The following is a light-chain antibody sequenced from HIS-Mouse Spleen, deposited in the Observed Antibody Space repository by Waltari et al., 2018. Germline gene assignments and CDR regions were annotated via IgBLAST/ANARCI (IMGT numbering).Light chain of an antibody. V-gene: IGLV2-14*03. CDR1: SSDAGGYNY. CDR3: SSYTSSSFNVV. J-gene: IGLJ2*01. Sequence: QSALTQPASVSGSPGQSITISCTGTSSDAGGYNYVSWYHHHPGKAPKLMIYDVSNRPSGVSNRFSGSKSGNTASLTISGLQAEDEADYYCSSYTSSSFNVVFGGGTKLTVL. CDR2: DVS.